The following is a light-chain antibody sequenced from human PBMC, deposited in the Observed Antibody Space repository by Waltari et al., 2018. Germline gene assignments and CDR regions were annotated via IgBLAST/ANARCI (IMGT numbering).Light chain of an antibody. V-gene: IGLV3-19*01. J-gene: IGLJ2*01. CDR3: HSRDSRGDVV. CDR2: GKN. Sequence: SSELTQDPAVSVALGQTVRITCPGDSLRTYFVSCFHQKPGQAPALVIYGKNNRPAGIPDRFAASSPGSTASLTIIGAQAEEEADLYCHSRDSRGDVVSGGGTKLTVV. CDR1: SLRTYF.